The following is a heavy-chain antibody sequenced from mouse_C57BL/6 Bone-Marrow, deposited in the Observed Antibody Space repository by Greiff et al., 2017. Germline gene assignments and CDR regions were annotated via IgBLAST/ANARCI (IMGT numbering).Heavy chain of an antibody. Sequence: RVEPGASVKVSCKASGYTFTSYWMHWVKQRPGQGLEWIGRIHPSDSDTNYNQKFKGKATLTVDKSSSTAYMQLSSLTSEDSAVYYCAIYAAQAASWCAYWGQGTLVTVSA. V-gene: IGHV1-74*04. J-gene: IGHJ3*01. CDR2: IHPSDSDT. D-gene: IGHD3-2*02. CDR3: AIYAAQAASWCAY. CDR1: GYTFTSYW.